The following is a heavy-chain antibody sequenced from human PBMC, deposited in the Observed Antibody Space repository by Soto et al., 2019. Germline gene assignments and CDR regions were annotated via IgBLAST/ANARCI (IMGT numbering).Heavy chain of an antibody. J-gene: IGHJ5*02. CDR3: AKGDNLGPKTGYAFDP. V-gene: IGHV6-1*01. D-gene: IGHD5-12*01. Sequence: SQTLSLTCAISGDSVSSNTASGNGISHSPSRCLEWLGRTYFRSKWYNDYAVSVKSRIIINPDTSNNQFSLQLNSVTPEDTAVYFCAKGDNLGPKTGYAFDPWGQGIMVTVS. CDR2: TYFRSKWYN. CDR1: GDSVSSNTAS.